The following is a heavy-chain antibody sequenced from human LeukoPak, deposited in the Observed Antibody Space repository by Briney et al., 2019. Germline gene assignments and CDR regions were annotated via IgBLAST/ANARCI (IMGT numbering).Heavy chain of an antibody. D-gene: IGHD7-27*01. CDR3: MSTSNWGSVIFDY. CDR1: GGTFSSYA. Sequence: GASVKVSCKASGGTFSSYAISWVRQAPGQGLEWMGGIIPIFGTANYAQKFQGRVTITTDESTSTAYMELSSLRSEDTAVYYCMSTSNWGSVIFDYWGQGALVTVSS. CDR2: IIPIFGTA. J-gene: IGHJ4*02. V-gene: IGHV1-69*05.